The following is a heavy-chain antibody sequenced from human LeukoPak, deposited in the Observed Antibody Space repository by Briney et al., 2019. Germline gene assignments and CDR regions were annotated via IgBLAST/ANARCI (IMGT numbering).Heavy chain of an antibody. CDR2: IIGSGDST. J-gene: IGHJ4*02. CDR1: GFTFSNYA. CDR3: AKERRETSGSYYGTFDS. D-gene: IGHD1-26*01. V-gene: IGHV3-23*01. Sequence: GSLRLSCAVSGFTFSNYALSWVRQSPGKGLEWVSTIIGSGDSTAYADSVKGRFTISRDNSKNTLFLQMNSLRAEDTALYYCAKERRETSGSYYGTFDSWGRGTLVTVSS.